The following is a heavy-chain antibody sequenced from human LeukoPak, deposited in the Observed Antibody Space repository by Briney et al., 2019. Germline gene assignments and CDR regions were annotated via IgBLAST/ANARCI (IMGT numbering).Heavy chain of an antibody. V-gene: IGHV1-69*01. CDR3: ARDLHRRITMVRGVLPGGMDV. CDR1: GGTFSSYA. J-gene: IGHJ6*02. D-gene: IGHD3-10*01. Sequence: SVKVSCKASGGTFSSYAISWVRQAPGQGLEWMGGIIPIFGTANYAQKFQGRVTTTADESTSTAYMELSSLRSEDTAVYYCARDLHRRITMVRGVLPGGMDVWGQGTTVTVSS. CDR2: IIPIFGTA.